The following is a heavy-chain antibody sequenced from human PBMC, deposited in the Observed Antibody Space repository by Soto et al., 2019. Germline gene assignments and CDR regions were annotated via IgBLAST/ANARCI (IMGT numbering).Heavy chain of an antibody. D-gene: IGHD1-26*01. CDR1: GYSFTSYA. J-gene: IGHJ6*03. CDR2: INADNGNT. Sequence: QVRLVQSGVEVKKPGASVTVSCKASGYSFTSYAIHWVRQAPGQRLEWMGWINADNGNTKYSQKFQGRVTITRDTSATTADMEVSSLRSEDTAVYDCARVEWGDYYCMDVWGKGTTVTVSS. V-gene: IGHV1-3*01. CDR3: ARVEWGDYYCMDV.